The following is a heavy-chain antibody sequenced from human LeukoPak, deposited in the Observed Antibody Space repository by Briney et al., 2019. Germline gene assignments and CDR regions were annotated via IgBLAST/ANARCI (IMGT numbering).Heavy chain of an antibody. CDR2: ISAYNGNT. V-gene: IGHV1-18*01. CDR3: ARGQVEHIVVVTAILDFDY. CDR1: GYTCTSYG. Sequence: ASVKVSCKASGYTCTSYGISWVRQAPGQGLEWMGWISAYNGNTNYAQKLQGRVTMTTDTSTSTAYMELRSLRSDDTAVYYCARGQVEHIVVVTAILDFDYWDQGTLVTVSS. D-gene: IGHD2-21*02. J-gene: IGHJ4*02.